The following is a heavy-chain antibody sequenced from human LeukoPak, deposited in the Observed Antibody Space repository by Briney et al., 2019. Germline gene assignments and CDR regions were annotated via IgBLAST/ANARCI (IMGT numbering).Heavy chain of an antibody. Sequence: SETLSPTCSVSGGSISSSSYYWAWVRQPPGKGLEWIGSIYYTGTTYYKPALKSRVTISVDTSKNQFSLRLNSVTAADTAVYYCAGEIASTSHYWGQGTLVTVSS. CDR1: GGSISSSSYY. D-gene: IGHD5/OR15-5a*01. J-gene: IGHJ1*01. CDR2: IYYTGTT. CDR3: AGEIASTSHY. V-gene: IGHV4-39*01.